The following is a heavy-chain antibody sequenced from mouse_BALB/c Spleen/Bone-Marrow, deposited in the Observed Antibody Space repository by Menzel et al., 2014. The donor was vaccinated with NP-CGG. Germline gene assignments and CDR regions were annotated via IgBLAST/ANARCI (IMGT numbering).Heavy chain of an antibody. CDR2: INPSNGDI. CDR3: TIEYGIITKDYYALDY. Sequence: QVQLQQSGADLVKPGASVKLSCKASGCTFTTYWMHWVKLRPGQGFEWIGEINPSNGDINYNEKFKRKVTLTVDKSSSTVYMKLSSLPYEDSAVYYCTIEYGIITKDYYALDYWGQGTSVTVSS. CDR1: GCTFTTYW. V-gene: IGHV1S16*01. D-gene: IGHD2-10*02. J-gene: IGHJ4*01.